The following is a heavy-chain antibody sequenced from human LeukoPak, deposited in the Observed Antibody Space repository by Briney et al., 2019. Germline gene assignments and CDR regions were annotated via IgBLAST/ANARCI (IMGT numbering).Heavy chain of an antibody. CDR2: ISSSSSYI. CDR3: ARGPPLFDP. J-gene: IGHJ5*02. Sequence: GGSLRLSCAVSGFTFSSYRMNWVRQAPGKGLEWVSSISSSSSYIYYEDSVKGRFTISRDNAKNSLYLQMNSLRADDTAVYYCARGPPLFDPWGQGTLVTVSS. CDR1: GFTFSSYR. V-gene: IGHV3-21*01.